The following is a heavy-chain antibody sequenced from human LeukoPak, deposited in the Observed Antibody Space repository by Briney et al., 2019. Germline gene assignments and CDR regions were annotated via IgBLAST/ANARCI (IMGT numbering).Heavy chain of an antibody. J-gene: IGHJ4*02. Sequence: GRSLRLSCAASGFTFDDYAMYWVRQAPGKGLEWVSGISWNSGSIGYADSVKGRFTISRDNAKNSLYLQMNSLRAEDTALYYCAKDMSDYYGSGSYADYWGQGTLVTVSS. CDR1: GFTFDDYA. V-gene: IGHV3-9*01. CDR2: ISWNSGSI. D-gene: IGHD3-10*01. CDR3: AKDMSDYYGSGSYADY.